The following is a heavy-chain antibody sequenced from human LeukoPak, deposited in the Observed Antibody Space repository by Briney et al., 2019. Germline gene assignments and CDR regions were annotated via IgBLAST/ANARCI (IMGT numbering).Heavy chain of an antibody. D-gene: IGHD3-10*01. CDR2: IYHSGST. CDR1: GYSISSGYY. J-gene: IGHJ4*02. Sequence: PSETLSLTCTVSGYSISSGYYWGWIRQPPGKGLEWIGSIYHSGSTYYNPSLKSRVTISVDTSKNQFSLKLSSVTAADTAVYYCASLPRIDPPGTFDYWGQGTLVTVSS. V-gene: IGHV4-38-2*02. CDR3: ASLPRIDPPGTFDY.